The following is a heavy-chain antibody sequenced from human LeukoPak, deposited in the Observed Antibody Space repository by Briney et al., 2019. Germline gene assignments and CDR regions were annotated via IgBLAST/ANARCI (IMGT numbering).Heavy chain of an antibody. CDR3: ARVDYGSGSYWVIGGEAQLDY. CDR1: GYTFTTYD. V-gene: IGHV1-8*03. CDR2: MNPNSGNT. Sequence: ASVKVSCKASGYTFTTYDINWVRQATGQGLEWMGWMNPNSGNTGYAQKFQGRVTITRNTSISTAYMELSSLRSEDTAVYYCARVDYGSGSYWVIGGEAQLDYWGQGTLVTVSS. J-gene: IGHJ4*02. D-gene: IGHD3-10*01.